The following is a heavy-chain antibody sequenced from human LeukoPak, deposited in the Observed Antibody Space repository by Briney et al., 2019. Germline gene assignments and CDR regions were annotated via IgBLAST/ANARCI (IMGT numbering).Heavy chain of an antibody. CDR3: AKRAYSGSDLRAFDI. CDR1: GFTFSNYH. D-gene: IGHD5-12*01. Sequence: GGSLRLSCAASGFTFSNYHMDWVRQAPGKGLEWVSFISSSSDYISYADSVKGRFTISRDNAKNSLFLQMNSLRADDTALYYCAKRAYSGSDLRAFDIRGQGTMVTVSS. CDR2: ISSSSDYI. J-gene: IGHJ3*02. V-gene: IGHV3-21*01.